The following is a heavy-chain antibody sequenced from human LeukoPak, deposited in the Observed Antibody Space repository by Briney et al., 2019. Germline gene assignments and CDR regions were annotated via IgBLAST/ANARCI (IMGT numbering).Heavy chain of an antibody. Sequence: GGSLRLSCAASGFTFSNYWMSWVRQAPGKGLEWVANIQQDGTERYYVDFVKGRFTISRDNAKNSLYLQMNSLRAEDTAVYYCARDKVVGASYFDYWGQGTLVTVSS. CDR1: GFTFSNYW. CDR3: ARDKVVGASYFDY. CDR2: IQQDGTER. D-gene: IGHD1-26*01. J-gene: IGHJ4*02. V-gene: IGHV3-7*01.